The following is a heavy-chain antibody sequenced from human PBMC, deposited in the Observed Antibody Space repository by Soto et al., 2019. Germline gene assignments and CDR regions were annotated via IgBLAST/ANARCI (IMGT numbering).Heavy chain of an antibody. CDR1: GGSISTYY. Sequence: QVQLQESGPGLVKPSETLSLTCTVSGGSISTYYWTWIRQPPGQGLEWIGYVYYSGSSNYNPSLKSRVTRSLDTSKNQVSLNLRSVTAADTAVYFCARVPGRQQLGPPDYWGQGALVTVSS. V-gene: IGHV4-59*01. J-gene: IGHJ4*02. CDR3: ARVPGRQQLGPPDY. D-gene: IGHD6-13*01. CDR2: VYYSGSS.